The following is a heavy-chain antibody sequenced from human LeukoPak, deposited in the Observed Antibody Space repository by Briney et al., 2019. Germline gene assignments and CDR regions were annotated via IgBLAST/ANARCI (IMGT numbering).Heavy chain of an antibody. CDR3: TKQWLDHWGSSYYYMDV. Sequence: GGSLRLSCAASKFTFSSYAIHWVRQAPGKGLEWVSIISHDGSYKYYTDSVKGRFTISRDNSKNTLLLQMNSLRAEDTAVYYCTKQWLDHWGSSYYYMDVWGKGTTVTVSS. CDR2: ISHDGSYK. D-gene: IGHD6-19*01. CDR1: KFTFSSYA. J-gene: IGHJ6*03. V-gene: IGHV3-30*04.